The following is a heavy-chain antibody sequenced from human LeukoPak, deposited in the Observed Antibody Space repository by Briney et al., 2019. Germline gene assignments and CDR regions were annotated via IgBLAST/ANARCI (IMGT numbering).Heavy chain of an antibody. J-gene: IGHJ4*02. Sequence: GGSLRLSCAASGFTFSAYAMSWVRQAPGKGLEWVSGISAWGDNTYSADSVRGRFTISRDNSKNTLYLQMNSLGVEDTAVYYCAKDGGTVTSYYFDSWGLGTLVTVSS. D-gene: IGHD4-11*01. CDR2: ISAWGDNT. CDR1: GFTFSAYA. V-gene: IGHV3-23*01. CDR3: AKDGGTVTSYYFDS.